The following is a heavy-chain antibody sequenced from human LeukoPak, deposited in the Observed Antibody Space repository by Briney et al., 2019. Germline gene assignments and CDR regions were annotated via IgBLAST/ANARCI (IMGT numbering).Heavy chain of an antibody. V-gene: IGHV3-33*01. Sequence: WGVLRLSCAASGFTFSSYGMHWVRQAPGKGLEWLAVIWYDGSNKYYADSVKGRFTISRDSSKNTLYLQMNSLRAEDTAVYYCARDHYYGSGSYYNGGIDYWGQGTLVTVSS. D-gene: IGHD3-10*01. CDR2: IWYDGSNK. J-gene: IGHJ4*02. CDR3: ARDHYYGSGSYYNGGIDY. CDR1: GFTFSSYG.